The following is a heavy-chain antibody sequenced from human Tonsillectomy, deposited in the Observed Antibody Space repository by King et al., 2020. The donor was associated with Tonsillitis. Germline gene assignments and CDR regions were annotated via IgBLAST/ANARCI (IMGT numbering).Heavy chain of an antibody. D-gene: IGHD5-18*01. CDR1: GFTFSSYD. CDR2: FGTAGDT. Sequence: VQLVESGGGLLQPGGSLRLSCAASGFTFSSYDMPWVRQDTGIGLEWFSAFGTAGDTYYPGSVKGRFTISRENAKNSLYLQMNSLRAGDTAVYYCARGDTAMDAFDYWGQGTLVTVSS. CDR3: ARGDTAMDAFDY. J-gene: IGHJ4*02. V-gene: IGHV3-13*04.